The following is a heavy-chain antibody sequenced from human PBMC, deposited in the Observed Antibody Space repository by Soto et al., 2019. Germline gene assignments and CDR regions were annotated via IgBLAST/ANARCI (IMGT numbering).Heavy chain of an antibody. Sequence: SATLSLTCAVYGGSFSGYYWSWIRQPPGKGLEWIGEINHSGSTNYNPSLKSRVTISVDTSKNQFSLKLSSVTAADTAVYYCARRLRYFDWLFPPLFPWGQGTLVTVS. CDR2: INHSGST. D-gene: IGHD3-9*01. CDR1: GGSFSGYY. V-gene: IGHV4-34*01. J-gene: IGHJ5*02. CDR3: ARRLRYFDWLFPPLFP.